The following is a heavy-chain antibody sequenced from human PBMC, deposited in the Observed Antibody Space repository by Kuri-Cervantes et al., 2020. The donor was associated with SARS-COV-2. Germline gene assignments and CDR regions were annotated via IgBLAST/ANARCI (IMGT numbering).Heavy chain of an antibody. CDR1: GFTFSSYA. J-gene: IGHJ4*02. D-gene: IGHD3-3*01. Sequence: GESLKISCAASGFTFSSYAMHWVRQAPGKGLEWVAVISYDGSNKYYADSVKGRFTISRDNSKNTLYLQMNSLRAEDTAVYYCARGDFWSGYYLDYWGQGTLVTVSS. V-gene: IGHV3-30-3*01. CDR2: ISYDGSNK. CDR3: ARGDFWSGYYLDY.